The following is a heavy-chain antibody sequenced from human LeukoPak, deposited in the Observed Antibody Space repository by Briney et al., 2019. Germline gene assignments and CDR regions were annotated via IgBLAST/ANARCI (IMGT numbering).Heavy chain of an antibody. D-gene: IGHD3-10*01. CDR3: ARDSAHYGSGSYHSVSYFQH. Sequence: SETLSLTCTVSGGSISSGGYYWSWIRQHPGKGLEWIGYIYYSGSTYYNPSLKSRVTISVDTSKNQFSLKLSSVTAADTAVYYCARDSAHYGSGSYHSVSYFQHWGQGTLVTVSS. CDR1: GGSISSGGYY. J-gene: IGHJ1*01. CDR2: IYYSGST. V-gene: IGHV4-31*03.